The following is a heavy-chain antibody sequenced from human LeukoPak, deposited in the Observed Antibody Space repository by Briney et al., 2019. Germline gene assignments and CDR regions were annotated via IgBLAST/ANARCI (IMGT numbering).Heavy chain of an antibody. D-gene: IGHD2-15*01. V-gene: IGHV4-59*01. CDR1: GGSISPYY. CDR3: ARDVNCSGNSCYDS. J-gene: IGHJ4*02. CDR2: IYYSGST. Sequence: PSETLSLTCTVSGGSISPYYWNWIRQPPGKGLEWIGYIYYSGSTNYNPSLKSRVTISLDMSKNQFSLKLSPVTAADTAIYYCARDVNCSGNSCYDSWGQGTLVTVSS.